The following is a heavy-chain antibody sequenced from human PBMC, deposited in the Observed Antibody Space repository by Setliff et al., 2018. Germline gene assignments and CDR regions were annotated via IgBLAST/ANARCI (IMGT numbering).Heavy chain of an antibody. CDR2: IYSIGSA. CDR1: GGSITSGNNY. V-gene: IGHV4-61*02. Sequence: SETLSLTCTVSGGSITSGNNYWSWIRQPAGKGLEWIGRIYSIGSATYNPSLKGRVTVSLDRSENEFSLNLTSVTAADTAVYFCAREPSPSDALDIWGQGTMVTVSS. J-gene: IGHJ3*02. CDR3: AREPSPSDALDI.